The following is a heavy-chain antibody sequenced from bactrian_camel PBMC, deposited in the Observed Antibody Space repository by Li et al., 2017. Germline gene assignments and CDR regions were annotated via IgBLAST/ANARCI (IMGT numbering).Heavy chain of an antibody. J-gene: IGHJ4*01. Sequence: QVQLVESGGGSVQAGGSLKLSCDTSGYTLGSDCMAWFRQAPGKEREGVAAIYTGDGSTYYADSVKGRFTISQDNAKNSVDLQMNSLKPDDTAVYYCAATGQMLSVAGCRTQGTQVTVS. CDR2: IYTGDGST. V-gene: IGHV3S1*01. D-gene: IGHD1*01. CDR1: GYTLGSDC.